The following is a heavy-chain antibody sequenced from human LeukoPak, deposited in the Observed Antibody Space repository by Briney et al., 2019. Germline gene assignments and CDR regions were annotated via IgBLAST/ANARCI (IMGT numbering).Heavy chain of an antibody. CDR2: IYTSGST. V-gene: IGHV4-4*07. J-gene: IGHJ6*02. CDR3: AARGLYYGMDV. Sequence: SETLSLTCTVSGGSISSYYWSWIRRPAGKGLEWIGRIYTSGSTNYNPSLKSRVTMSVDTSKNQFSLKLSSVTAADTAVYYCAARGLYYGMDVWGQGTTVTVSS. D-gene: IGHD5-12*01. CDR1: GGSISSYY.